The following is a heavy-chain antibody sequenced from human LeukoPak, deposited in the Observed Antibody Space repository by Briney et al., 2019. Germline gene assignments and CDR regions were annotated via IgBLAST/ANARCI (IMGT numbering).Heavy chain of an antibody. J-gene: IGHJ5*02. V-gene: IGHV3-48*03. CDR1: EFTFRTYE. CDR3: VRVNYAGWFHP. D-gene: IGHD1-7*01. Sequence: GGSLRLSCAASEFTFRTYEMSWVRQAPGKGLEWISYISGSGSAVYYADSVKGRLTISRDNAKNSLYLQMNTLRAEDTALYYCVRVNYAGWFHPWGQGSLVTVSS. CDR2: ISGSGSAV.